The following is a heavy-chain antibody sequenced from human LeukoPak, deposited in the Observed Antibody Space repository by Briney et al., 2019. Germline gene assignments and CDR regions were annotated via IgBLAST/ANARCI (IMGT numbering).Heavy chain of an antibody. J-gene: IGHJ4*02. CDR2: IYSGGST. V-gene: IGHV3-66*01. CDR1: GFTVSSNY. Sequence: GGSLRLSCAASGFTVSSNYMSWVRQAPGKGLEWVSVIYSGGSTYYADSVKGRFTISRDNSKNTLYLQMNSLRAEDTAVYYCARTAYYDFWSGYYTSLGYYFDYWGQGTLVTVSS. CDR3: ARTAYYDFWSGYYTSLGYYFDY. D-gene: IGHD3-3*01.